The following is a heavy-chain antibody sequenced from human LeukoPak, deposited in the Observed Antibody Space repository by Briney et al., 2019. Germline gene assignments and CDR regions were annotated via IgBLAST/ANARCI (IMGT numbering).Heavy chain of an antibody. CDR1: GYTFTSYG. CDR2: INPSGGST. CDR3: ARGGYMVPFDY. D-gene: IGHD4/OR15-4a*01. J-gene: IGHJ4*02. Sequence: GASVKVSCKASGYTFTSYGIRWVRQAPGQGLEWMGIINPSGGSTSYAQKFQGRVTMTRDMSTSTVYMELSSLRSEDTAVYYCARGGYMVPFDYWGQGTLVTVSS. V-gene: IGHV1-46*01.